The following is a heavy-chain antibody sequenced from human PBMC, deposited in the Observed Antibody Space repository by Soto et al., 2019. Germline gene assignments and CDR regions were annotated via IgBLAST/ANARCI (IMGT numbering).Heavy chain of an antibody. V-gene: IGHV4-59*01. CDR1: GGSISSYY. CDR3: ARTGENWGYDCYCYMDV. CDR2: IYYSGST. D-gene: IGHD3-16*01. Sequence: PSETLSLTCTVSGGSISSYYWSWIRQPPGKGLEWIGYIYYSGSTNYNPSLKSRVTISVDTSKNQFSLKLSSVTAADTAVYYCARTGENWGYDCYCYMDVWGKGTTVTVSS. J-gene: IGHJ6*03.